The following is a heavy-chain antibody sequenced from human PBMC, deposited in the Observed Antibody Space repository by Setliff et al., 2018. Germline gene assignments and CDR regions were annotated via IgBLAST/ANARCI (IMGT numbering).Heavy chain of an antibody. CDR3: AKVNNRFWSGYYPYYYAYMDV. V-gene: IGHV3-23*01. Sequence: PGGSLRLSCAASGFTFNNAWMTWVRQAPGKGLEWVSAISGSGVSTYYADSVKGRFTISRDNSKNTLYLQMNSLRAEDTAVYYCAKVNNRFWSGYYPYYYAYMDVWGKGTTVTVSS. CDR2: ISGSGVST. J-gene: IGHJ6*03. CDR1: GFTFNNAW. D-gene: IGHD3-3*01.